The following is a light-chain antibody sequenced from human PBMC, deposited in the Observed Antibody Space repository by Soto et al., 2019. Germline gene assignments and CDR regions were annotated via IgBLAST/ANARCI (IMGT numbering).Light chain of an antibody. J-gene: IGLJ2*01. CDR3: CSYAGSYVV. V-gene: IGLV2-23*01. CDR1: SSDVGSYNL. Sequence: QSALTQPASVSGSPGQSITISCTGTSSDVGSYNLVSWYQQHPGKAPELMIYEGSKRPSGVSNRFSGSKSGNTASLTISGLQAEDEADYYCCSYAGSYVVFGGGTQLTVL. CDR2: EGS.